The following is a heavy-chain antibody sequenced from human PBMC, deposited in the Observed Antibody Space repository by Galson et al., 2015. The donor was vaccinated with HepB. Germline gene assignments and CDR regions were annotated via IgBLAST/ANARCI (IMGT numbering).Heavy chain of an antibody. Sequence: SLRLSCAASGFTFSSYVMHWVRQAPGKGLEYVSAISSNGGSTYHADSVKGRFTISRDNSKNTLYLQMSSLRAEDTAVYYCVKDLGHYGDVWGQGTLVTVSS. CDR1: GFTFSSYV. V-gene: IGHV3-64D*06. J-gene: IGHJ4*02. D-gene: IGHD3-16*01. CDR3: VKDLGHYGDV. CDR2: ISSNGGST.